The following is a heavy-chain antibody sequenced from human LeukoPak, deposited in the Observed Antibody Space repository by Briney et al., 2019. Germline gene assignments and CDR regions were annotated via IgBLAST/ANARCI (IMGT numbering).Heavy chain of an antibody. Sequence: PSETLSLTCAVYGGSFSGYYWSWIRQPPGKGLEWIGEINHSGSTNYNPSLKSRVTISADTSKNQFSLKLSSVTAADTAVYYCARRITMVRGHYGMDVWGKGTTVTVSS. J-gene: IGHJ6*04. D-gene: IGHD3-10*01. CDR2: INHSGST. CDR1: GGSFSGYY. CDR3: ARRITMVRGHYGMDV. V-gene: IGHV4-34*01.